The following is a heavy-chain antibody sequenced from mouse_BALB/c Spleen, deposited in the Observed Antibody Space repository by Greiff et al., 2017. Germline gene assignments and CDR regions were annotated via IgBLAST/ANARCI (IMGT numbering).Heavy chain of an antibody. CDR2: ISSGGSYT. CDR3: TREQGAMDY. Sequence: EVKLVESGVGLVKPGGSLKLSCAASGFTFSSYTMSWVRQTPEKRLEWVATISSGGSYTYYPDSVKGRFTISRDNAKNTLYLQMSSLKSEDTAMYYCTREQGAMDYWGQGTSVTVSS. V-gene: IGHV5-6-4*01. CDR1: GFTFSSYT. J-gene: IGHJ4*01.